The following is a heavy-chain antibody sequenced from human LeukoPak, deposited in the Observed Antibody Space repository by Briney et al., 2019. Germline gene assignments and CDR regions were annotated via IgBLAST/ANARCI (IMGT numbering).Heavy chain of an antibody. D-gene: IGHD6-19*01. CDR3: ARHPSVAGTYFDY. Sequence: GESLKISCKGSGYSFTCYWIGWVRQMPGKGLEWMGIIYPGDSDTRYSPSFQGQVTISADKSISTAYLQWSSLKASDTAMYYCARHPSVAGTYFDYWGQGTLVTVSS. J-gene: IGHJ4*02. CDR2: IYPGDSDT. V-gene: IGHV5-51*01. CDR1: GYSFTCYW.